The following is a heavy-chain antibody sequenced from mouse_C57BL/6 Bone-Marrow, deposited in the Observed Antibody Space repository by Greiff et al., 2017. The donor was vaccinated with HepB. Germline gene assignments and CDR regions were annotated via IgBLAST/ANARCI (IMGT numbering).Heavy chain of an antibody. CDR2: IDPENGDT. J-gene: IGHJ2*01. D-gene: IGHD2-4*01. V-gene: IGHV14-4*01. Sequence: EVKLMESGAELVRPGASVKLSCTASGFNIKDDYMHWVKQRPEQGLEWIGWIDPENGDTEYASKFQGKATITADTSSNTAYLQLSSLTSEDTAVYYCTTEGPYYDYDDLFFDYWGQGTTLTVSS. CDR3: TTEGPYYDYDDLFFDY. CDR1: GFNIKDDY.